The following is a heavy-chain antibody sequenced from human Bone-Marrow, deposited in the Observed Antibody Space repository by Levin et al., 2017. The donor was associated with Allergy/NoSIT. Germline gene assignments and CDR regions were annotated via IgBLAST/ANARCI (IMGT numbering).Heavy chain of an antibody. V-gene: IGHV4-4*02. CDR3: AGGNKYSSGSIDY. Sequence: SETLSLTCAVSGGSISSSNWWSWVRQAPGKGLEWIGEIFHSGSTNYTPSLKSRVTILVDRSKNQFSLKLGSVTAAATAVDDCAGGNKYSSGSIDYWGQGTLVTVSS. CDR1: GGSISSSNW. D-gene: IGHD6-19*01. CDR2: IFHSGST. J-gene: IGHJ4*02.